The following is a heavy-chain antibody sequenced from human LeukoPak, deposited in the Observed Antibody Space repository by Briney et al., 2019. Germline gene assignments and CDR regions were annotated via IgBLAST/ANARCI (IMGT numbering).Heavy chain of an antibody. V-gene: IGHV1-2*02. D-gene: IGHD3-3*01. Sequence: ASLKVSCKASGYTFTGYSMHSVRQTPGQRLLWMGWINPNSGGTNEAQKFQGMITMTRDTSISTAYMELSRMRSDDAAVYYWARGGDFWSGNAFDYWGQGTLVTVSS. CDR1: GYTFTGYS. CDR3: ARGGDFWSGNAFDY. J-gene: IGHJ4*02. CDR2: INPNSGGT.